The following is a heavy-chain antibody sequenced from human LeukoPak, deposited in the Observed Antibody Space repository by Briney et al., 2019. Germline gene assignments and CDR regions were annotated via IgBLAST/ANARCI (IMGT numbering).Heavy chain of an antibody. V-gene: IGHV3-53*01. CDR1: GFTFDDYA. J-gene: IGHJ4*02. CDR3: ARGYCSGGTCYPAPFEY. Sequence: GGSLRLSCAASGFTFDDYAMHWVRQAPGKGLEWVSVIYSGGGTYYADSVKGRFTISRDNSKNTLSLQMNSLRAEDTAVYYCARGYCSGGTCYPAPFEYWGQGTLVTVSS. D-gene: IGHD2-15*01. CDR2: IYSGGGT.